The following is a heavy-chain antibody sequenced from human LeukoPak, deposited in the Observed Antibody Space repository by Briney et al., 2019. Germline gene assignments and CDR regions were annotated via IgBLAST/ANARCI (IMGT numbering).Heavy chain of an antibody. D-gene: IGHD1-26*01. CDR3: ARGSLSGSSRDY. V-gene: IGHV1-8*01. J-gene: IGHJ4*02. Sequence: ASVTLSCKASGYTFSGYDINWGRQALGPGLESMGWMNPSPGDSGYAQTFQRRVTMTRNTSVDTAFMQLSGLGFEDTARYYSARGSLSGSSRDYWGQGALVTVSS. CDR1: GYTFSGYD. CDR2: MNPSPGDS.